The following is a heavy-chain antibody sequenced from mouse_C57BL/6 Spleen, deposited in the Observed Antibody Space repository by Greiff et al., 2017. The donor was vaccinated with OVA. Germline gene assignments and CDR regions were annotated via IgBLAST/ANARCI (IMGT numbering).Heavy chain of an antibody. CDR3: TRHGTGDYFDY. CDR1: GYTFTDYE. CDR2: IDPETGGT. D-gene: IGHD4-1*01. V-gene: IGHV1-15*01. Sequence: QVQLQQPGAELVRPGASVTLSCKASGYTFTDYEMHWVKQTPVHGLEWIGAIDPETGGTAYNQKFKGKAILTADKSSSTAYMELRSLTSEDSAVYYCTRHGTGDYFDYWGQGTTLTVSS. J-gene: IGHJ2*01.